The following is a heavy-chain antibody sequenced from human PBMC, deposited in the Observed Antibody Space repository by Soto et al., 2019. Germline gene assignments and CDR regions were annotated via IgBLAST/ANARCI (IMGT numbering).Heavy chain of an antibody. V-gene: IGHV4-31*03. CDR3: ARVPRSYDYIWDDFDY. CDR2: IYYSGST. D-gene: IGHD3-16*01. CDR1: GGSISSGGYY. Sequence: PSETLSLTCTVSGGSISSGGYYWSWIRQHPGKGLEWIGYIYYSGSTYYNPSLKSRVTISVDTSKNQFSLKLSSVTAADTAVYYCARVPRSYDYIWDDFDYWGQGTLVTVSS. J-gene: IGHJ4*02.